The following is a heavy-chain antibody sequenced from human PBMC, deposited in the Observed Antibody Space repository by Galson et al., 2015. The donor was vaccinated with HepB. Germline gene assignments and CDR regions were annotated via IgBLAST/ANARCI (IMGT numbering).Heavy chain of an antibody. CDR1: GFSLNTNGVA. CDR2: IYWDDDK. CDR3: AHRLNVVSEAGPLPSWFDP. J-gene: IGHJ5*02. V-gene: IGHV2-5*02. D-gene: IGHD2-8*01. Sequence: PALVKPTQTLTLTCTFSGFSLNTNGVAVGWIRQPPGKALEWLALIYWDDDKRYSPSLKSRLTVTKDTSKNQVVLTMTNMDPMDTATYYCAHRLNVVSEAGPLPSWFDPWGQGALVIVSS.